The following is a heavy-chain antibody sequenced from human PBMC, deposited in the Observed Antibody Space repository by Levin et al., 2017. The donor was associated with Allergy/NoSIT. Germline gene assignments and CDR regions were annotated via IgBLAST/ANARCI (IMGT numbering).Heavy chain of an antibody. CDR1: GFTFSSYG. D-gene: IGHD2-15*01. CDR2: IWYDGSNK. Sequence: PGGSLRLSCAASGFTFSSYGMHWVRQAPGKGLEWVAVIWYDGSNKYYADSVKGRFTISRDNSKNTLYLQMNSLRAEDTAVYYCARDLSGYCSGGSCSFGYWGQGTLVTVSS. CDR3: ARDLSGYCSGGSCSFGY. V-gene: IGHV3-33*01. J-gene: IGHJ4*02.